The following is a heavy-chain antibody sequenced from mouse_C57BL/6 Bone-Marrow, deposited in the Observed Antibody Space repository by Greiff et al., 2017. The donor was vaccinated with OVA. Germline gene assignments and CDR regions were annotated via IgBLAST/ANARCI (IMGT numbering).Heavy chain of an antibody. CDR1: GFTFSDYG. CDR3: ARQAYYAMDY. V-gene: IGHV5-15*01. J-gene: IGHJ4*01. CDR2: ISNLAYSI. Sequence: EVMLVESGGGLVQPGGSLKLSCAASGFTFSDYGMAWVRQAPRKGPEWVAFISNLAYSIYYADTVTGRFTISRVNAKNTLYLEMSSLRSEDTAMYYCARQAYYAMDYWGQGTSVTVSS.